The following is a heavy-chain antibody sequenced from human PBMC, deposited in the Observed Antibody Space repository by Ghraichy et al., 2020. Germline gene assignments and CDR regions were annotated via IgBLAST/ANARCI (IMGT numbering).Heavy chain of an antibody. CDR2: ISSSSSYI. CDR1: GFTFSSYS. V-gene: IGHV3-21*01. CDR3: ASDRSSGWYGYYYYGMDV. D-gene: IGHD6-19*01. Sequence: GGSLRLSCAASGFTFSSYSMNWVRQAPGKGLEWVSSISSSSSYIYYADSVKARFTISRDNAKNSLYLQMNSLRAEDTAVYCCASDRSSGWYGYYYYGMDVWGQGTTVNVSS. J-gene: IGHJ6*02.